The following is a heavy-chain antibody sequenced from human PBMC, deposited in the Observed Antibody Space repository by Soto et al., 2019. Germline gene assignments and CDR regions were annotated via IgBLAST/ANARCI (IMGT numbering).Heavy chain of an antibody. D-gene: IGHD3-9*01. CDR2: IYWDDDK. CDR3: AHSKILTGYYNYYSYYSMDV. CDR1: GFSLSTSGVG. Sequence: QITLKESGPTLVKPTQTLTLTCTFSGFSLSTSGVGVGWIRQPPGKALEWLALIYWDDDKRYSQSLKSRLTSTKDTSKNQVVLTITNMDPVDTATYYYAHSKILTGYYNYYSYYSMDVWGKGTTVTVSS. V-gene: IGHV2-5*02. J-gene: IGHJ6*03.